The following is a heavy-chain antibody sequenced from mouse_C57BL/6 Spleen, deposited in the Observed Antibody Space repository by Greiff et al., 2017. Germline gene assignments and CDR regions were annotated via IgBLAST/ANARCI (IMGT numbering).Heavy chain of an antibody. Sequence: VQLQQSGPELVKPGASVKISCKASGYTFTDYYMNWVKQSHGKSLEWIGDINPNNGGTSYNQKFKGKATLTVDKSSSTAYMELRSLTSEDSAVYYCARGLWSYFDYWGQGTTLTVSS. CDR2: INPNNGGT. CDR3: ARGLWSYFDY. D-gene: IGHD1-1*02. CDR1: GYTFTDYY. J-gene: IGHJ2*01. V-gene: IGHV1-26*01.